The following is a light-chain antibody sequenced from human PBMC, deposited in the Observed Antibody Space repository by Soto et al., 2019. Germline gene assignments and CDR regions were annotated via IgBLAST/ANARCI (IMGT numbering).Light chain of an antibody. CDR3: QSYDSTLSVV. V-gene: IGLV1-40*01. CDR1: SSNIGAGYD. J-gene: IGLJ2*01. CDR2: GNH. Sequence: QAVVTQPPSVSGAPGQRVTISCTGSSSNIGAGYDVHWYQQLPGTAPKLLIYGNHNRPSGVPDRFSGSKSGTSASLAIAGLQAEDEADYYCQSYDSTLSVVFGGGTKLTVL.